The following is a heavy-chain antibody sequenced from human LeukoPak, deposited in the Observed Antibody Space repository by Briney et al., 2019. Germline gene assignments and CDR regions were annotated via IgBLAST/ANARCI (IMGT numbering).Heavy chain of an antibody. D-gene: IGHD6-19*01. CDR1: GFAFRNYY. J-gene: IGHJ4*02. Sequence: PGGSLRLSCAASGFAFRNYYMDWIRQAPAKGLEWVAYISNSGTIIYYAESVKGRFTIPRDNAKNSLYLQMNSLRAEDTALYYCARDLAMAGRDLDYWGQGTLVTVSS. CDR2: ISNSGTII. V-gene: IGHV3-11*01. CDR3: ARDLAMAGRDLDY.